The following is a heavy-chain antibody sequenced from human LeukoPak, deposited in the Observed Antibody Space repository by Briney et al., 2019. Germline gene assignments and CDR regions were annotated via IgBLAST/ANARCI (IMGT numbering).Heavy chain of an antibody. CDR3: ARVPAAKQWPPPGGFDL. CDR1: GFTFSSYV. V-gene: IGHV3-30-3*01. D-gene: IGHD2-2*01. Sequence: PGGSLRLSCAASGFTFSSYVMSWVRQAPGKGLEWVAVISYDGSNKYYADSVKGRFTISRDNSKNTLYLQMNSLRAEDTAVYYCARVPAAKQWPPPGGFDLWGRGTLVTVSS. J-gene: IGHJ2*01. CDR2: ISYDGSNK.